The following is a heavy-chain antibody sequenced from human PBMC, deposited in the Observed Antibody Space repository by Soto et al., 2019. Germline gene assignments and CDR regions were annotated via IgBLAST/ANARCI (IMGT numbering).Heavy chain of an antibody. CDR3: ARGCSSVDAFDI. D-gene: IGHD2-15*01. CDR2: IHYTGNT. Sequence: HLQLRESGPGLVKPSETLTLICGVSGVSLTSSDSYWGWVRQSPGKGLEWIGNIHYTGNTYYSPSLKSRPTVSIDTSQNHFSLELKSVTAADTAVYYFARGCSSVDAFDIWGQGTMVTVS. CDR1: GVSLTSSDSY. V-gene: IGHV4-39*02. J-gene: IGHJ3*02.